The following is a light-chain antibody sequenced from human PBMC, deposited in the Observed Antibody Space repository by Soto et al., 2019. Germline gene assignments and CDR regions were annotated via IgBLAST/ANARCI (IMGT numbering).Light chain of an antibody. CDR3: QQYNNWPRT. J-gene: IGKJ1*01. CDR2: GAS. V-gene: IGKV3-15*01. Sequence: EIVMTQSQSTIYVSPGDRASLSCRASQSVSSNLAWYQQKPGQAPRLLIYGASTRATGIPARFSGSGSGTEFTLTISSLQSEDFAVYYCQQYNNWPRTFGQGTIVDIK. CDR1: QSVSSN.